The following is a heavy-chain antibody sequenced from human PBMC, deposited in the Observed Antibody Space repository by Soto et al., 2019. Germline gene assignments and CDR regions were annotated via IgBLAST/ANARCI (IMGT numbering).Heavy chain of an antibody. CDR2: INPNSGGT. V-gene: IGHV1-2*04. Sequence: ASVKVSCKASGYTFTGYYMHWVRQAPGQGLEWMGWINPNSGGTNYAQKFQGWVTMTRDTSISTAYMELSRLRSDDTAMYYCARDGGTMVRGVSTFYYYYYMDVWGKGTTVTVSS. CDR3: ARDGGTMVRGVSTFYYYYYMDV. D-gene: IGHD3-10*01. CDR1: GYTFTGYY. J-gene: IGHJ6*03.